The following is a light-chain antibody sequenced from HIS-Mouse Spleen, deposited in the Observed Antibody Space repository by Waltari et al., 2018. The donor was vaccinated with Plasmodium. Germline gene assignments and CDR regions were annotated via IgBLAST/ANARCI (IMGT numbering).Light chain of an antibody. CDR1: SSDVGGYNY. J-gene: IGLJ2*01. CDR3: SSYTSSSTLV. CDR2: DVS. V-gene: IGLV2-14*03. Sequence: QSALTQPASVSGSPGQSITISCTGTSSDVGGYNYVSWYQQHPGNSPKLMISDVSNRPGGVSNRFSGAKAGNTAALTSSGLQAEDEADYYCSSYTSSSTLVFGGGTKLTVL.